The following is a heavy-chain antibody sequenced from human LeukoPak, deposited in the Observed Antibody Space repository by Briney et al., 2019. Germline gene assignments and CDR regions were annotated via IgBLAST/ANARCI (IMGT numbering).Heavy chain of an antibody. CDR1: GGTFSSYA. CDR3: ARVPRLLHYYYYYMDV. D-gene: IGHD2-21*02. Sequence: SVKVSCKASGGTFSSYAISWVRQAPGQGLEWMGGIIPIFGTANYAQKFQGRVTITADESTSTAYMELSSLRSEDTAVYYCARVPRLLHYYYYYMDVWGKGTTVTVSS. V-gene: IGHV1-69*13. CDR2: IIPIFGTA. J-gene: IGHJ6*03.